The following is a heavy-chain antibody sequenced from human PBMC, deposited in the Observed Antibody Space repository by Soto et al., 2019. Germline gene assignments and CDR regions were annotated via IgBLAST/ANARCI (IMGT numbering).Heavy chain of an antibody. CDR2: IKQDGSEK. CDR1: GFTFSSYW. Sequence: PGGSLRLSCAASGFTFSSYWMSWVRQAPGKGLEWVANIKQDGSEKYYVDSVKGRFTISRDNAKNTLYLQMSSLRAEDTAVYYCAKASPGPFDYWGQGTLVTVSS. V-gene: IGHV3-7*05. J-gene: IGHJ4*02. CDR3: AKASPGPFDY. D-gene: IGHD2-8*02.